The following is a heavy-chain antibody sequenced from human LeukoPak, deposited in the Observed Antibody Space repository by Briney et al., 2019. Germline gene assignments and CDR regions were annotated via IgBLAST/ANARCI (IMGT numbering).Heavy chain of an antibody. CDR3: ARDYYGDYYQSGYGMDV. D-gene: IGHD4-17*01. CDR1: GFTFSTYS. V-gene: IGHV3-21*01. Sequence: GGSLGLSCAASGFTFSTYSMNWVRQAPGKGLEWVSSISGSGSFKFYTDSVKGRFTISRDNVKRSLYLQLSSLRAEDTAVYYCARDYYGDYYQSGYGMDVWGQGTTVTVSS. CDR2: ISGSGSFK. J-gene: IGHJ6*02.